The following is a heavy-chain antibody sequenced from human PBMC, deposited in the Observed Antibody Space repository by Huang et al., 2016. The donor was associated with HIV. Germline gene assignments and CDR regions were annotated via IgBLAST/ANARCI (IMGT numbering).Heavy chain of an antibody. J-gene: IGHJ3*01. V-gene: IGHV1-69*13. CDR3: ARDRPEMVQIPRVFDV. CDR2: IIPMFDTS. Sequence: QVQLVQSGAEVKKPGSSVKVSCKASGGTFSSFDISWVRQAPGQGLEWMGGIIPMFDTSNYAQKFQCRVTMTPDESTNTAYMELSGLTSDDTAIYYCARDRPEMVQIPRVFDVWGQGTMVTVSS. D-gene: IGHD2-21*01. CDR1: GGTFSSFD.